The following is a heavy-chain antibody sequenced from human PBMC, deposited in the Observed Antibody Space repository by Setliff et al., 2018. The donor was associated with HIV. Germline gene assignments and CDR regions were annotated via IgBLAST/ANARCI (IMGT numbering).Heavy chain of an antibody. V-gene: IGHV3-7*01. Sequence: GGSLRLSCAASGFTVSGYWMSWVRQAPGKGLEWVANIKQDGSERYYVDSVKGRFTISRDNTNNSLYLHMNSLRAEDTAVYYCARAAAYFNFWTGYHPHAFDIWGQGTMVTV. CDR3: ARAAAYFNFWTGYHPHAFDI. CDR1: GFTVSGYW. D-gene: IGHD3-3*01. CDR2: IKQDGSER. J-gene: IGHJ3*02.